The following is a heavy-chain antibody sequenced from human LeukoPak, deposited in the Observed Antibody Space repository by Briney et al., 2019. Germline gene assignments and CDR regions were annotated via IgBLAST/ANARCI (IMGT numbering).Heavy chain of an antibody. D-gene: IGHD3-3*01. V-gene: IGHV4-39*01. Sequence: SETLSLTCTVSGGSVSSTSYYWGWIRQPPGKGLEWIGSIYYSGTTYYNASLKSRVTVSVDTSKNQFSLRLSSVTAADMAVYYCAGYSDFWSGYFSENEIDPWAREPWSPSPQ. CDR1: GGSVSSTSYY. CDR3: AGYSDFWSGYFSENEIDP. CDR2: IYYSGTT. J-gene: IGHJ5*02.